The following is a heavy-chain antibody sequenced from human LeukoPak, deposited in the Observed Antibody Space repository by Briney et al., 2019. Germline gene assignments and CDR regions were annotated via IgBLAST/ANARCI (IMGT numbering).Heavy chain of an antibody. D-gene: IGHD6-6*01. J-gene: IGHJ5*02. Sequence: GGSLRLSCAASGFTFSSYWMSWVRQAPGKGLEWVANIKQDGSEEYYVDSVKGRFTISRDNAKNSLYLQMNSLRAEDTAVYYCARVRVGYSSSSGGLFDPWGQGTLVTVSS. CDR1: GFTFSSYW. V-gene: IGHV3-7*01. CDR3: ARVRVGYSSSSGGLFDP. CDR2: IKQDGSEE.